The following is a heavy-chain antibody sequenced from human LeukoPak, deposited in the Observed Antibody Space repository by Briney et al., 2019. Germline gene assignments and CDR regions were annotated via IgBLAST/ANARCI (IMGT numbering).Heavy chain of an antibody. D-gene: IGHD5-18*01. J-gene: IGHJ4*02. V-gene: IGHV4-34*01. CDR1: GGSFSGYY. CDR2: INHSGST. CDR3: ARLGVGRGYSYGYADY. Sequence: SETLSLTCAVYGGSFSGYYWSWIRQPPGKGLEWIGEINHSGSTNYNPSLKSRVTISVDTSKNQFSLKLSSVTAADTAVYYCARLGVGRGYSYGYADYWGQGTLVTVSS.